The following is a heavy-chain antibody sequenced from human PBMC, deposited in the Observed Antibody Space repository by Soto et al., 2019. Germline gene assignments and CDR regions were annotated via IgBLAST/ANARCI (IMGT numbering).Heavy chain of an antibody. Sequence: QVQLVESGGGLVKPGGSLRLSCAASGFTFGDYYMSWIRQAPGKGLEWVSYISSSGSCTYYVDSVKGRFTIPRDNAKNSRYLQMDSRRAVDTAVYYCARAAAARSAAWYWGKGTLVTVSS. J-gene: IGHJ4*01. CDR3: ARAAAARSAAWY. CDR2: ISSSGSCT. V-gene: IGHV3-11*01. D-gene: IGHD6-13*01. CDR1: GFTFGDYY.